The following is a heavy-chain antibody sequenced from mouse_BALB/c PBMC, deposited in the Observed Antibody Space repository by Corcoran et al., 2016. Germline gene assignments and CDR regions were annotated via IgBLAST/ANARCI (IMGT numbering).Heavy chain of an antibody. CDR2: INTYTGEP. Sequence: QIQLVQSGPELKKPGETVKISCKASGYTFTHYGMNWVKQAPGKGLKWMGWINTYTGEPTYADDFKGRCAFSLETSASTAYLQINNLKSEDTATYFCARTWDLDFDYWGQGTTLTVSS. D-gene: IGHD4-1*01. V-gene: IGHV9-3-1*01. J-gene: IGHJ2*01. CDR1: GYTFTHYG. CDR3: ARTWDLDFDY.